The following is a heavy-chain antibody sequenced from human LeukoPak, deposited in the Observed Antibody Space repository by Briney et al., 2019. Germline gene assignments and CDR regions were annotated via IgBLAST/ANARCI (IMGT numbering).Heavy chain of an antibody. CDR3: ATRESRNNAFDI. Sequence: SETLSLTCTVSGGSISSYYWSWIRQPPGKGLEWIGYIYYSGSTNYNPSLKGRVTISVDTSKNQFSLKLSSVTAADTAVYYCATRESRNNAFDIWGQGTMVTVSS. V-gene: IGHV4-59*01. CDR1: GGSISSYY. J-gene: IGHJ3*02. D-gene: IGHD2-2*01. CDR2: IYYSGST.